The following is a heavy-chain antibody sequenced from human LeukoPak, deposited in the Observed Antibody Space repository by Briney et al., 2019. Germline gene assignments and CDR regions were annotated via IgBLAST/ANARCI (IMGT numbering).Heavy chain of an antibody. Sequence: GGSLRLSCAASGFPFSSYWMHWVRQVPGKGLLWVSRINSDGSATIYADYVRGRFTISRDNAKNTLYLHMSGLRVEDTAVYHCASDSPYYGMDVWGQGTTVTVSS. J-gene: IGHJ6*02. CDR2: INSDGSAT. V-gene: IGHV3-74*01. CDR3: ASDSPYYGMDV. CDR1: GFPFSSYW.